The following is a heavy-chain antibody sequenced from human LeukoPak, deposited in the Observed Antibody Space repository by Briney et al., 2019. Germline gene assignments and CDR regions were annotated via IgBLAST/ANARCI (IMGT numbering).Heavy chain of an antibody. Sequence: GGSLRLSCVAAGFSFSDRYMSWIRQAPGKGMEWVAYISPSADNIHYADSVKGRFTISRDNSKNTLYLQMNSLRAEDTAVYYCARGGGWGSINYFDYWGQGTLVTVSS. CDR2: ISPSADNI. CDR1: GFSFSDRY. D-gene: IGHD7-27*01. CDR3: ARGGGWGSINYFDY. J-gene: IGHJ4*02. V-gene: IGHV3-11*01.